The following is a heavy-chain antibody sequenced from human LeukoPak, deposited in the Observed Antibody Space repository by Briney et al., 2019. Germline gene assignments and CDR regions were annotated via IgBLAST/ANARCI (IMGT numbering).Heavy chain of an antibody. D-gene: IGHD2-21*02. CDR3: ARGLCGGDCYSD. Sequence: GGSLRLSCAASGFTFSNAWMNWVRQAPGKGLEWVSAISSTSSYIYYADSVKGRFTISRDNAKNSLYLQMNSLRAEDTAAYYCARGLCGGDCYSDWGQGTLVTVSS. V-gene: IGHV3-21*01. CDR2: ISSTSSYI. CDR1: GFTFSNAW. J-gene: IGHJ4*02.